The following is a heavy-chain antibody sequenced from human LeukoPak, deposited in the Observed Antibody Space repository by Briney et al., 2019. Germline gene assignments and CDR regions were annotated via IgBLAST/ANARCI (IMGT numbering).Heavy chain of an antibody. J-gene: IGHJ4*02. V-gene: IGHV3-7*03. Sequence: GGSLRLSCAASGFTFSSYWMRWVRQAPGKGLEWVANIKQDGSEKNYVDSVKGRFTISRDNAKNSLYLQMNSLRAKDTAVYYCASGPELDYWGQGTLVTVSS. CDR3: ASGPELDY. CDR1: GFTFSSYW. CDR2: IKQDGSEK.